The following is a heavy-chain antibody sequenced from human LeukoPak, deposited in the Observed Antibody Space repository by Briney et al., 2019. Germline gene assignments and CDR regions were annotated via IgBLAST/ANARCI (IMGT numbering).Heavy chain of an antibody. CDR3: ARARGSGSYYSSHYFDY. V-gene: IGHV4-34*01. D-gene: IGHD3-10*01. CDR2: INHSGST. Sequence: SETLSLTCAVYGGSFSGYYWSWIRQPPGKGLEWIGEINHSGSTNYNPSLKSRVTISVDTSKNQFSLKLISVTAADTAVYYCARARGSGSYYSSHYFDYWGQGTLVTVSS. J-gene: IGHJ4*02. CDR1: GGSFSGYY.